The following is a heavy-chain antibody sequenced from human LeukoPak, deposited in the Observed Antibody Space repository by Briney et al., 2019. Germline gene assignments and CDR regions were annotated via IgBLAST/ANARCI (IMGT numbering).Heavy chain of an antibody. D-gene: IGHD2-21*01. CDR2: ISNDGSNI. V-gene: IGHV3-30*18. CDR1: GFTFSNYG. CDR3: AKDPYRVIVATGNYLDP. Sequence: GGSLRLSCATSGFTFSNYGMHWVRQAPGKGLEWVAVISNDGSNIQYADSAKGRFTISRDNSKNTVYLQMNSLRSEDTAVYYSAKDPYRVIVATGNYLDPWGQGTLVTVSS. J-gene: IGHJ5*02.